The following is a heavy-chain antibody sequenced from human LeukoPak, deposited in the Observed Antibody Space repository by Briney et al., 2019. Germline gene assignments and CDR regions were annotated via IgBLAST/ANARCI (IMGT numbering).Heavy chain of an antibody. CDR1: GGSISSYY. V-gene: IGHV4-59*01. D-gene: IGHD5-18*01. CDR2: IYYSGST. J-gene: IGHJ6*02. CDR3: ARGAAMVDCGMDV. Sequence: SETLSLTCTVSGGSISSYYWSWIRQPPGKGLEWIGYIYYSGSTNYNPSLKSRVTISVDTSKNQFSLKLSSVTAADTAVYYCARGAAMVDCGMDVWGQGTTVTVSS.